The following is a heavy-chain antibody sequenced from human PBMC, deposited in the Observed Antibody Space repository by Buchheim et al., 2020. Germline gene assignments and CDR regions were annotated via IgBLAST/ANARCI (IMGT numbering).Heavy chain of an antibody. CDR1: GGSISTSTFY. Sequence: QLQLQQSGPGLVKSSETLSLICTVSGGSISTSTFYWAWIRQPPGRGLEYIGTLYYSGTTYYNPSLKSRVTMSIDTSKNTFSLKLSSVTAADTAVYYCARSAVDDFWSGYYYPYWGQGTL. V-gene: IGHV4-39*07. CDR3: ARSAVDDFWSGYYYPY. J-gene: IGHJ4*02. CDR2: LYYSGTT. D-gene: IGHD3-3*01.